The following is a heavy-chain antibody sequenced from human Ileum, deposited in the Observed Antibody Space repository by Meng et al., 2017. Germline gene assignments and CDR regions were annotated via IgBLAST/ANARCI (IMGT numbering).Heavy chain of an antibody. V-gene: IGHV3-33*01. J-gene: IGHJ4*02. CDR1: GVSFKSYG. CDR3: ATDRGGSPFDY. D-gene: IGHD2-15*01. Sequence: VARVGLGGGGVQPGRPLSLSLVASGVSFKSYGMHWVRQAPGKGLEWVAVIWADGNTKDYADSVKGRFTISRDNSKNTLYLQMSSLRAEDTAVYYCATDRGGSPFDYWGQGTLVTVSS. CDR2: IWADGNTK.